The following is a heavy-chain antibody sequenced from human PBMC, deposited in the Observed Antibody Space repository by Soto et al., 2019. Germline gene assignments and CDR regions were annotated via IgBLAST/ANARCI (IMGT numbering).Heavy chain of an antibody. V-gene: IGHV3-66*01. Sequence: EVQLVESGGGLVQPGGSLRLSCAASGFTVSSNYMSWVRQAPGKGLEWVSVIYSGASGGNTYYAVSVKGRFTISRDNSKNTLFVQMNILSGEGAAVYYCLGDRYGGDYVTDYWGQGTLVTVSS. CDR2: IYSGASGGNT. CDR3: LGDRYGGDYVTDY. J-gene: IGHJ4*02. D-gene: IGHD4-17*01. CDR1: GFTVSSNY.